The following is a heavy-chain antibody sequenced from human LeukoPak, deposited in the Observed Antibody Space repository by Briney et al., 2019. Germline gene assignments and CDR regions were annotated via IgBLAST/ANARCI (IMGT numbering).Heavy chain of an antibody. CDR1: GFTFSSYA. J-gene: IGHJ2*01. CDR3: AKWLWGSEKYFDL. Sequence: GGSLRLSCAASGFTFSSYAMNWVRQAPGKGLEWVSAIRGSGGSTYYADSVKGRFTISRDNSKNTLYLQMNSLRAEDTAVYYCAKWLWGSEKYFDLWGRGTLVTVSS. CDR2: IRGSGGST. D-gene: IGHD7-27*01. V-gene: IGHV3-23*01.